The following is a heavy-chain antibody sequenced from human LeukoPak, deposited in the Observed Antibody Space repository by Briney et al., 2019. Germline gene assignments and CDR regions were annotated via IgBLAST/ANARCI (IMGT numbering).Heavy chain of an antibody. V-gene: IGHV4-34*01. J-gene: IGHJ4*02. CDR2: IYYSGST. CDR3: ARAAGRDTTSGLDFDY. CDR1: GGSFSDYY. Sequence: SETLSLTCAVYGGSFSDYYWNWIRQPPGKGLEWIGSIYYSGSTYYNPSLKSRVTISVDTSKNQFSLKVTSVTAADTAVYYCARAAGRDTTSGLDFDYWGQGILVTVSS. D-gene: IGHD1-26*01.